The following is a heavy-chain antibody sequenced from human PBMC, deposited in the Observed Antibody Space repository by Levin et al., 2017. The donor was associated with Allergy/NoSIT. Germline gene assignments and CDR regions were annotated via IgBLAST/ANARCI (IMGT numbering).Heavy chain of an antibody. CDR2: IYPGDSST. CDR1: GFSFVSFY. D-gene: IGHD2-8*02. Sequence: GESLKISCQASGFSFVSFYFGWVRQMPGKGLEWLGTIYPGDSSTIYNPSFQGQVTMSADKSVSSAYLHWSSLKASDTAIYYCARRRISTEWYFDLWGRGTPVTVSS. J-gene: IGHJ2*01. CDR3: ARRRISTEWYFDL. V-gene: IGHV5-51*01.